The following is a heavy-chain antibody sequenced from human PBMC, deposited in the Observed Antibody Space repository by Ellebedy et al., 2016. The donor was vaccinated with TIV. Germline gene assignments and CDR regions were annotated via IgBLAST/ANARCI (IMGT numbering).Heavy chain of an antibody. D-gene: IGHD3-10*01. Sequence: AASVKVSCKASGYTFAIYYMHWVRQAPGQGLEWMGVINPSGGSTIYAQNLQDRVTMSRDTSTNTVYMELNSLRSEDTAMYYCARDGSGTNKNGPLGYWGQGTLVTVSS. CDR1: GYTFAIYY. V-gene: IGHV1-46*01. CDR3: ARDGSGTNKNGPLGY. CDR2: INPSGGST. J-gene: IGHJ4*02.